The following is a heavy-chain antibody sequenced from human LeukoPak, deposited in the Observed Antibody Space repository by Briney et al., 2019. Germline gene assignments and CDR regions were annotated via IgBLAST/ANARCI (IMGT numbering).Heavy chain of an antibody. CDR1: GFTFSNYE. J-gene: IGHJ4*02. CDR3: AKADLEYDSSGSYYYDY. CDR2: ISGSGVST. V-gene: IGHV3-23*01. D-gene: IGHD3-22*01. Sequence: PGGSLRLSCAASGFTFSNYEMNWVRQAPGKGLEWVSAISGSGVSTYYADSVKGRFTISRDNSKNTLYLQMNSLRAEDTAVYYCAKADLEYDSSGSYYYDYWGQGTLVTVSS.